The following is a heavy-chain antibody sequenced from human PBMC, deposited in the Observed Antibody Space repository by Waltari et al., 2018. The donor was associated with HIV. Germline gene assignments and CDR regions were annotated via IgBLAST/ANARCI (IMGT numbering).Heavy chain of an antibody. V-gene: IGHV1-69*08. Sequence: HVQLVQSGPEMKEPGSSVKVSCVASRDTFRSYSVTWLRQAPGQRLQWMGKNIPIVATTDDEQTLQGRITISADTSASSVFMELTSLRSEDTAIYYCASRLVGVSLTLYSWGQGTLVTVSS. CDR1: RDTFRSYS. CDR3: ASRLVGVSLTLYS. D-gene: IGHD1-26*01. CDR2: NIPIVATT. J-gene: IGHJ4*02.